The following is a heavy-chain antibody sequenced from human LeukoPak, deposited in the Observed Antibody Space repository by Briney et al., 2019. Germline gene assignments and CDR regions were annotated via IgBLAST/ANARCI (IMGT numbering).Heavy chain of an antibody. D-gene: IGHD2-21*02. J-gene: IGHJ4*02. V-gene: IGHV1-69*13. Sequence: SVKVSCKASGGTFSSYAISWVRQAPGQGLEWMGGIIPIFGTANYAQKFQGRVTITADESTSTAYMELSSLRSEDTAVYYCARDHCGGDCSSTPYFDYWGQGTLVTVSS. CDR3: ARDHCGGDCSSTPYFDY. CDR2: IIPIFGTA. CDR1: GGTFSSYA.